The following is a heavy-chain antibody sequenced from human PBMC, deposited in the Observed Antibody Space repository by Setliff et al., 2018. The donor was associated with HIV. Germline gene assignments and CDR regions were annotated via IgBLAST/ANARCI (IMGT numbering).Heavy chain of an antibody. CDR2: VYSNGTT. Sequence: TLSLTCTVSGGSISSGNYFWSWIRQPAGKGLEWIGHVYSNGTTNFNASLKSRVIISRDTYKNHFSLTLSSVTAADTAVYHCVRGAAARYYDYIWGSYRYSSVLDSWGQGVLVTVSS. CDR1: GGSISSGNYF. V-gene: IGHV4-61*09. J-gene: IGHJ5*01. CDR3: VRGAAARYYDYIWGSYRYSSVLDS. D-gene: IGHD3-16*02.